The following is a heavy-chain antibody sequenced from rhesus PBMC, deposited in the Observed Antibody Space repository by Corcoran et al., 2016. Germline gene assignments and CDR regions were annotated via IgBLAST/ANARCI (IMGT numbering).Heavy chain of an antibody. CDR2: INGNSGST. V-gene: IGHV4-80*01. D-gene: IGHD1-20*01. CDR1: GGSFSSYW. Sequence: QVQLQESGLGLVKPSETLSLTCAVSGGSFSSYWWSWIRQPPGKGLEWIGEINGNSGSTNYNPSLKSRVTVSKDASKNQCSLSLSSVTAADTAVDYCARGYSWNNVGWYFDLWGPGTPITISS. J-gene: IGHJ2*01. CDR3: ARGYSWNNVGWYFDL.